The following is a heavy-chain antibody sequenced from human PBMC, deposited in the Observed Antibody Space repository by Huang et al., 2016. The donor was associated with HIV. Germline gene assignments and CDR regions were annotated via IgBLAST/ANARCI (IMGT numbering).Heavy chain of an antibody. CDR1: GFSINTNERW. CDR3: AREILTTYYYYFMDV. CDR2: IDWDGDT. Sequence: QVTLRESGPVLVTPTQTLTLTCAFSGFSINTNERWISLFRHAPGKALEWLASIDWDGDTSYNTSLKPRLTVSRDTSKNLVVLTMTNMDSVDTATYYCAREILTTYYYYFMDVWGTGTTVTVSS. V-gene: IGHV2-70*13. D-gene: IGHD4-4*01. J-gene: IGHJ6*03.